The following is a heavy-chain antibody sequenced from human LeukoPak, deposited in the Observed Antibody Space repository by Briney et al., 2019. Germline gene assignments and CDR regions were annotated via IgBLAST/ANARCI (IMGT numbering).Heavy chain of an antibody. Sequence: GGSLRLSCAASGFTFSGTAMHWVRQAYGKGRGWVGRIRSKANSYATAYAASVKGRCAISRHDPKNTAYLQMNSLKTEDTAVYHCSSLLAFYSSGWYSDFGYWGQGTLVTVSS. CDR3: SSLLAFYSSGWYSDFGY. J-gene: IGHJ4*02. D-gene: IGHD6-19*01. V-gene: IGHV3-73*01. CDR1: GFTFSGTA. CDR2: IRSKANSYAT.